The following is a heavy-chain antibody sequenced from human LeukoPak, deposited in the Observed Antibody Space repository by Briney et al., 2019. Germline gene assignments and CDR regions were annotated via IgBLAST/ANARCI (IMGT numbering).Heavy chain of an antibody. CDR2: INPNSGGT. CDR1: GYTFTGYY. CDR3: ARQSLVNYYYYYMDV. V-gene: IGHV1-2*06. Sequence: ASVKVSRKASGYTFTGYYMHWVRQAPGQGLEWMGRINPNSGGTNYAQKFQGRVTMTRDTSISTAYMELSRLRSDDTAVYYCARQSLVNYYYYYMDVWGKGTTVTVSS. D-gene: IGHD2-2*01. J-gene: IGHJ6*03.